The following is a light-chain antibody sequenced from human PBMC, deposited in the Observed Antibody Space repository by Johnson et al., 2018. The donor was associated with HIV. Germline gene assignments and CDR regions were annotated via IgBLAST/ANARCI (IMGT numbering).Light chain of an antibody. CDR3: GTWDSNLSVEFV. J-gene: IGLJ1*01. V-gene: IGLV1-51*02. CDR1: SSNIGKNH. Sequence: QSVLTQPPSVSAAPGQKVTISCSGSSSNIGKNHVSWYQQFPGTAPKLLVYEDDKRPSDIPDRFSGSKSGTSATLGITGLQPGDEAAYYCGTWDSNLSVEFVFGTGTKVTVL. CDR2: EDD.